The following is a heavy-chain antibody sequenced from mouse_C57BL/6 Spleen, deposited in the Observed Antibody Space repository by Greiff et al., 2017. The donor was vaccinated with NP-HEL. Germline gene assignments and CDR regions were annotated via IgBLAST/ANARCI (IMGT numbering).Heavy chain of an antibody. J-gene: IGHJ2*01. Sequence: EVQLQQSGPELVKPGASVKISCKASGYSFTGYYMNWVKQSPEKSLEWIGEINPSTGGTTYNQKFKAKATLTVDKSSSTAYMQLKSLTSEDSAVYYCALYSSTYFDYWGQGTTLTVSS. D-gene: IGHD1-1*01. CDR2: INPSTGGT. CDR1: GYSFTGYY. V-gene: IGHV1-42*01. CDR3: ALYSSTYFDY.